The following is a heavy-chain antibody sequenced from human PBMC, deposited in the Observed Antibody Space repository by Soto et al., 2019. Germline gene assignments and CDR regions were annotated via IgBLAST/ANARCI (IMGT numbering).Heavy chain of an antibody. CDR1: GGSISSYY. Sequence: SETLSLTCTVSGGSISSYYWSWIRQPPGKGLEWIGHIYYGGSTNYNPSLKSRVTISVDTSKNQFSLKLSSVTAADTAVYSCARASDIVATIRPPYFDYWGQGTLVTVS. D-gene: IGHD5-12*01. CDR3: ARASDIVATIRPPYFDY. V-gene: IGHV4-59*01. J-gene: IGHJ4*02. CDR2: IYYGGST.